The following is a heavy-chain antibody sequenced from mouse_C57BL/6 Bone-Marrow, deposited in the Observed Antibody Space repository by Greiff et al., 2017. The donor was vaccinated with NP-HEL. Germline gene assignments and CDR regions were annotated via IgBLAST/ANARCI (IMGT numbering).Heavy chain of an antibody. V-gene: IGHV1-15*01. D-gene: IGHD1-1*01. CDR1: GYTFTDYE. J-gene: IGHJ3*01. CDR3: ASYYGSSWFAY. CDR2: IDPETGGT. Sequence: QVQLKQSGAELVRPGASVTLSCKASGYTFTDYEMHWVKQTPVHGLEWIGAIDPETGGTAYNQKFKGKAILTADKSSSTAYMQLSSLTSEDSAVYYCASYYGSSWFAYWGQGTLVTVSA.